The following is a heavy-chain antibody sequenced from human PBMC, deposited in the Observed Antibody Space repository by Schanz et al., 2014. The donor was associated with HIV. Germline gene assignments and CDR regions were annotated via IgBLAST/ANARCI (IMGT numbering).Heavy chain of an antibody. Sequence: VQLVESGGGLVKPGGSLRLSCRGSRLTFSGYSMNWVRQAPGKGLEWVSSINGPGDYRYYTDSVRGRFTISRDDAESSLFLQMNSLRAEDTAVYYCAREYYSRNWNWFDPWGQGTLVTVSS. CDR1: RLTFSGYS. J-gene: IGHJ5*02. CDR3: AREYYSRNWNWFDP. CDR2: INGPGDYR. V-gene: IGHV3-21*06. D-gene: IGHD6-13*01.